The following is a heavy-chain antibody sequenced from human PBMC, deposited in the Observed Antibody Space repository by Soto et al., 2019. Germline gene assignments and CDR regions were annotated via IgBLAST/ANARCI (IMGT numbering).Heavy chain of an antibody. J-gene: IGHJ6*01. CDR1: GYRFTNYC. CDR3: AARVGSSPLYYYGVDV. V-gene: IGHV5-51*01. CDR2: IDPGDSDT. D-gene: IGHD3-10*01. Sequence: PGESLKISGKGSGYRFTNYCIGWVRQMPWKGLEWMGIIDPGDSDTRYSPSFQGQVTISVDKSISTAYLQWSSLKASDTAMYYCAARVGSSPLYYYGVDVWGQETPIAF.